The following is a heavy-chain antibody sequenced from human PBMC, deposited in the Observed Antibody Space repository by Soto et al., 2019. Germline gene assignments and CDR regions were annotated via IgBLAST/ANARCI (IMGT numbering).Heavy chain of an antibody. V-gene: IGHV1-69*13. CDR2: IVPIFGTA. CDR3: ARTMVRGVIISPYYYHGMDV. D-gene: IGHD3-10*01. J-gene: IGHJ6*02. Sequence: SVKVSCKASGGTLSSYAISWVRQAPGQGLEWMGGIVPIFGTANYAQKFQGRVTITADESTSTAYMELSSLRSEDTAVYYCARTMVRGVIISPYYYHGMDVWGQGTTVTVSS. CDR1: GGTLSSYA.